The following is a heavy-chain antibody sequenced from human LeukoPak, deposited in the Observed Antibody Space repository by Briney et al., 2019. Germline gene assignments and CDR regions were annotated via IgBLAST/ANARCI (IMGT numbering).Heavy chain of an antibody. CDR2: ISAYNGDT. CDR1: GYTFTSYG. CDR3: ARDPLGYCSGGGCRGYYYYYGMDV. J-gene: IGHJ6*02. Sequence: GESLKISCKGSGYTFTSYGISWVRQAPGQGLEWMGWISAYNGDTNYAQKLQGRVTMTTDTSTSTAYMELRSLRSDDTAVYYCARDPLGYCSGGGCRGYYYYYGMDVSGQGTTVTVSS. V-gene: IGHV1-18*01. D-gene: IGHD2-15*01.